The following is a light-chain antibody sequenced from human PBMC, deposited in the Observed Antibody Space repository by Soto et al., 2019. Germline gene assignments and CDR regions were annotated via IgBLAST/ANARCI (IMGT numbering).Light chain of an antibody. Sequence: DVVVTQSPPSLPVTRGQPACISCICSQVLEYSDGNTYLNWFQQRPGQSPRRLIYKVSSRDSGVPDRFTGSGSGTDFTLKISRVEAEDVGVYYCMQATHWPITFGGGTKVDNK. J-gene: IGKJ4*01. V-gene: IGKV2-30*01. CDR1: QVLEYSDGNTY. CDR2: KVS. CDR3: MQATHWPIT.